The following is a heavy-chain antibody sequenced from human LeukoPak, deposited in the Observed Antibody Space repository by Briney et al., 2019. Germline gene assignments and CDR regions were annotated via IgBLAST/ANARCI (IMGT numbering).Heavy chain of an antibody. CDR2: INHSGST. V-gene: IGHV4-34*01. J-gene: IGHJ6*03. D-gene: IGHD3-10*01. Sequence: NPSETLSLTCAVYGGSFSGYYWSWIRQPPGKGLEWIGEINHSGSTNYNPSLKSRVTISVDTSKNQFSLKLSSVTAADTAVYYCARGKADYYGSGSLMFDYYYFMDVWGKGTTVTVSS. CDR1: GGSFSGYY. CDR3: ARGKADYYGSGSLMFDYYYFMDV.